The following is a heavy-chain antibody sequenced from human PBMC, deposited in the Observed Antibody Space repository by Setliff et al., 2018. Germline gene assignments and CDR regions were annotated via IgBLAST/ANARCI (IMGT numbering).Heavy chain of an antibody. D-gene: IGHD3-3*01. J-gene: IGHJ4*02. CDR1: GFTFSVYA. Sequence: GSLRLSCSASGFTFSVYAMSWVRQAPGKGLEWVATIFGSGANTYYADSVKGRFTISRDNSKNILYLQMNSLRADDTAEYYCTREIWDFYDDSWSGSSDYWGQGTLVTVSS. CDR3: TREIWDFYDDSWSGSSDY. V-gene: IGHV3-23*01. CDR2: IFGSGANT.